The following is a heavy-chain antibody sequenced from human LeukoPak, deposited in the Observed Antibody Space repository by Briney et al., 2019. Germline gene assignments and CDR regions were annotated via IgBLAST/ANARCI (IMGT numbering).Heavy chain of an antibody. CDR1: GGSFSGYY. CDR2: INHSGST. J-gene: IGHJ3*02. Sequence: PSETLSLTCAVYGGSFSGYYWSWIRQPPGKGLEWIGEINHSGSTNYNPSLKSRVTISVDTPKNQFSLKLSSVTAADTAVYYCARGFRGYIAFDIWGQGTMVTVSS. D-gene: IGHD5-24*01. V-gene: IGHV4-34*01. CDR3: ARGFRGYIAFDI.